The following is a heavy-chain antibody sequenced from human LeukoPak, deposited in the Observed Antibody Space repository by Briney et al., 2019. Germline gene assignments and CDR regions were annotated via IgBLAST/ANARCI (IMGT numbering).Heavy chain of an antibody. Sequence: GGSLRLSCAAPGFIFSNYWMSWVRQAPGKGLEGVANIKQDGSESRYVDSVKGRFTISRDNAKNSLYLQMNSLRGEDTAVYYCARDKVGGSMAGSNLDYWGQGNLVTVSS. V-gene: IGHV3-7*01. CDR2: IKQDGSES. CDR1: GFIFSNYW. J-gene: IGHJ4*02. D-gene: IGHD6-19*01. CDR3: ARDKVGGSMAGSNLDY.